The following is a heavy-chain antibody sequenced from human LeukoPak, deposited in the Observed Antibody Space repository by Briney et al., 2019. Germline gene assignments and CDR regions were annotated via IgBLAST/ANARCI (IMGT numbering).Heavy chain of an antibody. CDR2: IYYSGST. V-gene: IGHV4-39*01. CDR1: GGSISSSSYY. D-gene: IGHD2-15*01. J-gene: IGHJ5*02. Sequence: PSETLSLTCTVSGGSISSSSYYWGWIRQPPGKGLEWIGSIYYSGSTYYNPSFKSRVTISVDTSKNQFSLKLSSVTAADTAVYYCARILGYCSGGSRYRCFDPWGQGTLVTVSS. CDR3: ARILGYCSGGSRYRCFDP.